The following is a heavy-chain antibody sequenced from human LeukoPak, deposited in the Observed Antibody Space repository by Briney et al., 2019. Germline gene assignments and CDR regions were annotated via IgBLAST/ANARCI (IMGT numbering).Heavy chain of an antibody. CDR3: AKGDYGDSAPFDY. Sequence: PGGSLRLSCAASGFTFSSYAMSWVRQAPGKGLEWVSAISGSGGSTYYADSVKGRFTISSDNSKNTLYLQMNSLRAEDTAVYYCAKGDYGDSAPFDYWGQGTLVTVSS. J-gene: IGHJ4*02. D-gene: IGHD4-17*01. CDR1: GFTFSSYA. V-gene: IGHV3-23*01. CDR2: ISGSGGST.